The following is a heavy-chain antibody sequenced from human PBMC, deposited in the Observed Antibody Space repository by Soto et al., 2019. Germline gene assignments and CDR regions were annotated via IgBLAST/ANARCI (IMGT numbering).Heavy chain of an antibody. CDR1: GDSVSRADSY. CDR3: ARGMDNNKVGW. D-gene: IGHD1-1*01. CDR2: ICCSGST. Sequence: SETLSLTCTVSGDSVSRADSYWSWIRQPPGKGLEWIGYICCSGSTEYNPSLRGRVIISVDTSKNQLFLKLSTVTAADTDVYFCARGMDNNKVGWWGQGTLVTVS. J-gene: IGHJ4*02. V-gene: IGHV4-61*08.